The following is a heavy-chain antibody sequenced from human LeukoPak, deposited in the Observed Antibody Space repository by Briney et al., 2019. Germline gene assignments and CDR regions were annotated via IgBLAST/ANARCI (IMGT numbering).Heavy chain of an antibody. J-gene: IGHJ4*02. CDR2: ISTSGGST. V-gene: IGHV3-23*01. Sequence: GGSLRLSCAASGFTFGSYAMSWVRQAPGKGLEWVSGISTSGGSTSYADSVKGRFTISRDNPRNTLYMQMNSLRAEDTALYYCAIMHPYYDGSGYWVQWGQGTLVTVSS. CDR1: GFTFGSYA. D-gene: IGHD3-22*01. CDR3: AIMHPYYDGSGYWVQ.